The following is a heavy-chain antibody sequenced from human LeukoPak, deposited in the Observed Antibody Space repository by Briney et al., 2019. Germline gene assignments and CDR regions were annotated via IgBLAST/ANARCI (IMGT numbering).Heavy chain of an antibody. CDR3: ASGGGRWLTRY. CDR2: INHSGST. CDR1: GGSFSGYY. D-gene: IGHD5-24*01. J-gene: IGHJ4*02. V-gene: IGHV4-34*01. Sequence: PPETLSLTCAVYGGSFSGYYWSWIRQPPGKGLEWIGEINHSGSTNYNPSLKSRVTIPVDTSKNQFSLKLSSVTAADTAVYYCASGGGRWLTRYWGQGTLVTVSS.